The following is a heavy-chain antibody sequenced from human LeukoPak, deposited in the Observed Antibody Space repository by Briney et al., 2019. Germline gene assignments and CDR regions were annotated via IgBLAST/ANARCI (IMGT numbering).Heavy chain of an antibody. CDR2: IYYSGST. CDR3: ARPLYCSSTSCHAGGHYYMDV. Sequence: SETLSLTCTVSGGSISSSNYYWGWIRQPPGKGLEWIGSIYYSGSTYYNPPLKRRVTISVDTSKNQFSLKLSSVTAADTAVYYCARPLYCSSTSCHAGGHYYMDVWGKGTTVTVAS. V-gene: IGHV4-39*01. J-gene: IGHJ6*03. D-gene: IGHD2-2*01. CDR1: GGSISSSNYY.